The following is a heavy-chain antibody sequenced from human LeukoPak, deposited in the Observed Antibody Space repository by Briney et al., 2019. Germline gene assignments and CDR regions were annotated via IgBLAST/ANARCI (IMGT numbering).Heavy chain of an antibody. CDR1: GFTFSNYA. CDR3: AKYQLLNSNYWRDAFDF. Sequence: GGSLRLSCTASGFTFSNYAMTWVRHAPGKGLEWVSVIGRTGDIFYADSVKGRFTISRDNSKNTLYLQMNSLRAEDTAVYYCAKYQLLNSNYWRDAFDFWGQGTMVTVSS. V-gene: IGHV3-23*01. CDR2: IGRTGDI. J-gene: IGHJ3*01. D-gene: IGHD2/OR15-2a*01.